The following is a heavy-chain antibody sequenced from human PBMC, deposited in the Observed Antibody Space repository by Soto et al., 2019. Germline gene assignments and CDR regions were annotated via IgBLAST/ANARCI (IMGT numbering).Heavy chain of an antibody. CDR1: GGSISSGGYS. CDR2: IYHSGST. J-gene: IGHJ3*02. Sequence: SETLSLTCAVSGGSISSGGYSWSWIRQPPGKGLEWIGYIYHSGSTYYNPSLKSRVTISVDTSKNQFSLKLSSVTAADTAVYYCARYCSGGSCYTGRDAFDIWGQGTMVTVSS. V-gene: IGHV4-30-2*02. D-gene: IGHD2-15*01. CDR3: ARYCSGGSCYTGRDAFDI.